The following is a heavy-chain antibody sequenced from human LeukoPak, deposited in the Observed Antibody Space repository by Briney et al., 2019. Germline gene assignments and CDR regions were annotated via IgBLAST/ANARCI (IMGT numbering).Heavy chain of an antibody. V-gene: IGHV3-23*01. CDR3: GRDGGNRWFDF. Sequence: GGSLRLSCAASGFSFGSHPMNWVRQAPGKGLEWVSGITGSGDYTYYIDSVQGRFTISRDNSKNTLYLQMSSLRVDDTAVYYCGRDGGNRWFDFWGQGTLVTVSS. CDR2: ITGSGDYT. D-gene: IGHD2-15*01. J-gene: IGHJ4*02. CDR1: GFSFGSHP.